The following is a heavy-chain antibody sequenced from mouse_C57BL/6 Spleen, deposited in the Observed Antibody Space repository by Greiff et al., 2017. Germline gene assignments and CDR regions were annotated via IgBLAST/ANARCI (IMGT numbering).Heavy chain of an antibody. CDR1: GYAFTNYL. V-gene: IGHV1-54*01. Sequence: QVQLKQSGAELVRPGTSVKVSCKASGYAFTNYLIEWVKQRPGQGLEWIGVINPGSGGTNYNEKFKGKATLTADKSSSTAYMQLSSLTSEDSAVYFCARSSHYYGSSSGYFDVWGTGTTVTVSS. J-gene: IGHJ1*03. D-gene: IGHD1-1*01. CDR2: INPGSGGT. CDR3: ARSSHYYGSSSGYFDV.